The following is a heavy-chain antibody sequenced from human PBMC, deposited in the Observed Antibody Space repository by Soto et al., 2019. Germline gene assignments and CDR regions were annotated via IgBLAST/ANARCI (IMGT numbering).Heavy chain of an antibody. CDR2: IYYSGST. CDR1: GGSISSGGYY. J-gene: IGHJ5*02. Sequence: PSETLSLTCTVSGGSISSGGYYWSWIRQHPGKGLEWIGYIYYSGSTYYNPSLKSRVTISVDTSKNQFSLKLSSVTAADTAVYYCARATKWFGELSDPGWFDPWGQGTLVTVSS. V-gene: IGHV4-31*03. D-gene: IGHD3-10*01. CDR3: ARATKWFGELSDPGWFDP.